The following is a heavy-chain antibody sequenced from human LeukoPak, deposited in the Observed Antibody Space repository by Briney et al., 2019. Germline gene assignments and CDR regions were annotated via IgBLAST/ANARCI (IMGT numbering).Heavy chain of an antibody. V-gene: IGHV1-18*01. J-gene: IGHJ4*02. CDR1: GYTFTSYG. D-gene: IGHD3-3*01. CDR3: ARGITPTYYDFWSGYPDY. CDR2: ISAYNGNT. Sequence: ASVTVSCKASGYTFTSYGVSWVRQAPGQGLEWMGWISAYNGNTNYAQKLEGRVTITTDTSTSTAYMEMRSLRSDDTAVYYCARGITPTYYDFWSGYPDYWGQGTLVTVSS.